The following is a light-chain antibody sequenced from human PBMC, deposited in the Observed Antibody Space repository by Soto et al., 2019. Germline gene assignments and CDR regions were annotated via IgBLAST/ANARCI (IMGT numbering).Light chain of an antibody. J-gene: IGKJ5*01. Sequence: DIQMTQSPSTLSASVGDRVTITCRASQSISSWLAWYQQKPGKAPKLLIYKASTLKSGVPSRFSGSGSGTEFTLTISSLQSEDFAVYYCQQYSNWPPITFGQGTRLEIK. CDR2: KAS. V-gene: IGKV1-5*03. CDR1: QSISSW. CDR3: QQYSNWPPIT.